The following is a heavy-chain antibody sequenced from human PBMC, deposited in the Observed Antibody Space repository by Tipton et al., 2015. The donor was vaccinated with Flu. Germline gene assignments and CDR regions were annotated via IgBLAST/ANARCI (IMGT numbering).Heavy chain of an antibody. CDR1: GYSISSDYY. CDR3: ARGGGVIPNALDGFDP. D-gene: IGHD2-8*02. J-gene: IGHJ5*02. CDR2: IYNSAYT. Sequence: TLSLTCTVSGYSISSDYYWNWIRQPPGKGLEWIGYIYNSAYTKYNPSLESRVTISADTTKKQFSLQLRSVTAADTAVYYCARGGGVIPNALDGFDPWGQGTLVSVSS. V-gene: IGHV4-59*12.